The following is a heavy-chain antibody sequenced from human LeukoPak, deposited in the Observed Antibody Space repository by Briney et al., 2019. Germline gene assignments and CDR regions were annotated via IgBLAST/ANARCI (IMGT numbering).Heavy chain of an antibody. CDR1: AGSFSSSTYP. D-gene: IGHD6-19*01. CDR3: ARHVRKRGIAVAGTPGWFDP. Sequence: PSETLSLTCTVSAGSFSSSTYPWGWIPQPPGKGLEWIGSIYYSGSTYYNPSLKSRVTLSVDTSKTQFSLKLRSGTAHDTALYYCARHVRKRGIAVAGTPGWFDPWGQGTLVTVSS. J-gene: IGHJ5*02. V-gene: IGHV4-39*01. CDR2: IYYSGST.